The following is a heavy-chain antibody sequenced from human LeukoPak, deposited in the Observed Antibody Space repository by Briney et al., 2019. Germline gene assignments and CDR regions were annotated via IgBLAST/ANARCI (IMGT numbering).Heavy chain of an antibody. J-gene: IGHJ6*02. Sequence: QTGGSLRLSCSAPGFTFSSYGMNWVRQAPGKGLEWVAVIWYDGSNKYYADSVKGRFTISRDNSKNTLYLQMNSLRAEDTAVYYCAREDRYCSSTSCFYYYYGMDVWGQGTTVTVSS. CDR3: AREDRYCSSTSCFYYYYGMDV. CDR1: GFTFSSYG. V-gene: IGHV3-33*08. D-gene: IGHD2-2*01. CDR2: IWYDGSNK.